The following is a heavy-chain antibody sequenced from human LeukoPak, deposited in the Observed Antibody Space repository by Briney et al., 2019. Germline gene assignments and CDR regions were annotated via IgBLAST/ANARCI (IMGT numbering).Heavy chain of an antibody. CDR3: ARVVWFGELLPPFDP. D-gene: IGHD3-10*01. J-gene: IGHJ5*02. Sequence: ASVKVSCKASGYTFTSYGISWVRQAPGQGLEWMGWISAYNGNTNYAQKLQGRVTMTTDTSTSTAYMELRSLRSDDTAVYYCARVVWFGELLPPFDPWGQGTLVTVSS. V-gene: IGHV1-18*01. CDR2: ISAYNGNT. CDR1: GYTFTSYG.